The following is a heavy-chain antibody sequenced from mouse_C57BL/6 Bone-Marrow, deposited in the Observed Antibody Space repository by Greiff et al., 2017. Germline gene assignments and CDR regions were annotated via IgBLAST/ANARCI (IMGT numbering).Heavy chain of an antibody. CDR1: GYTFTSYW. CDR2: IDPNSGGT. Sequence: QVHVKQPGAELVKPGASVKLSCKASGYTFTSYWMHWVKQRPGRGLEWIGRIDPNSGGTKYNEKFKSKATLTVDKPSSTAYMQLSSLTSEDSAVYYCARQWDYGNAWFAYWGQGTLVTVSA. V-gene: IGHV1-72*01. CDR3: ARQWDYGNAWFAY. J-gene: IGHJ3*01. D-gene: IGHD2-1*01.